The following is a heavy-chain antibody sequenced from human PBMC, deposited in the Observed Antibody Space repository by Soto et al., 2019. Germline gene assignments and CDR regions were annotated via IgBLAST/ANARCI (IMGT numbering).Heavy chain of an antibody. V-gene: IGHV1-69*06. Sequence: SVKVSCKASEDTLSSYAISWMRQAPGQGLEWMGGIIPFSGTANYAQKFQGRVTITADKSTSTAYMELSSLRSEDTAVYYCVREGYYDSSGYYPGWFDPWGQGTLVTVSS. D-gene: IGHD3-22*01. J-gene: IGHJ5*02. CDR2: IIPFSGTA. CDR1: EDTLSSYA. CDR3: VREGYYDSSGYYPGWFDP.